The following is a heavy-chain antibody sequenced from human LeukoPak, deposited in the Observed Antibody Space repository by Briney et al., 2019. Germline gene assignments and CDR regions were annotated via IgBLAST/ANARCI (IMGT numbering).Heavy chain of an antibody. CDR2: IYSGGST. CDR1: GFTVSSNY. V-gene: IGHV3-53*04. D-gene: IGHD4-17*01. J-gene: IGHJ6*02. CDR3: ARVGDYSYYYHGMDV. Sequence: PGGSLRLSCAASGFTVSSNYMSWVRQAPGKGLEWVSVIYSGGSTYYADSVKGRFTISRHNSKNTLYLQMNSLRAEDTAVYYCARVGDYSYYYHGMDVWGQGTTVTVSS.